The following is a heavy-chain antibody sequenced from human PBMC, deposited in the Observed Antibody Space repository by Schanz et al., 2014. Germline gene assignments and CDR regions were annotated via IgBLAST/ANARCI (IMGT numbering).Heavy chain of an antibody. Sequence: EVKLVESGGGAVRPGGSLRLSCAASGFTLSSYWMHWVRQAPGKGLEWVSSISHSGGSKYYADSVEGRFTISRDNSKNTLYLQMNSLRAEDTAVYYCAKQIHYDILTVTRNWGQGTLVTVSS. V-gene: IGHV3-23*04. CDR3: AKQIHYDILTVTRN. CDR1: GFTLSSYW. D-gene: IGHD3-9*01. J-gene: IGHJ4*02. CDR2: ISHSGGSK.